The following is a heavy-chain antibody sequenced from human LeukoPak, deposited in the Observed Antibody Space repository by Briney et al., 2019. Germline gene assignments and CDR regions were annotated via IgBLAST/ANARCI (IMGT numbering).Heavy chain of an antibody. V-gene: IGHV4-34*01. D-gene: IGHD5-18*01. J-gene: IGHJ4*02. CDR1: GGSFSGYC. CDR2: INHSGST. CDR3: ASRYGWYYFDY. Sequence: ASETLSLTCAVYGGSFSGYCWSWIRQPPGKGLEWIGEINHSGSTNYNPSLKSRVTISVDTSKNQFSLKLSSVSAADTAVYYCASRYGWYYFDYWGQGTLVTVSS.